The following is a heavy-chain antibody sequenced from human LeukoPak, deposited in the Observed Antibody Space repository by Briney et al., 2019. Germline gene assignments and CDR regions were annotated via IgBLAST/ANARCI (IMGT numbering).Heavy chain of an antibody. Sequence: GASLKISCKGSGYSFTSYWIGWVRQMPGKGLEWMGIIYPGDSDTRYSPSFQGQVTISADKSISTAYLQWSSLKASDTAMYYCARQEMATITASPFDYWGQGTLVTVSS. D-gene: IGHD5-24*01. CDR1: GYSFTSYW. CDR2: IYPGDSDT. V-gene: IGHV5-51*01. J-gene: IGHJ4*02. CDR3: ARQEMATITASPFDY.